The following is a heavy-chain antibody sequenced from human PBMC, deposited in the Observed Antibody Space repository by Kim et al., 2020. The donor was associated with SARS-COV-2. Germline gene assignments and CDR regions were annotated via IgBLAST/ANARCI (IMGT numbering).Heavy chain of an antibody. Sequence: TRYSQNFQGGVTITMDTSASTAYMELSSLRSEDTAVYYCARDGYRYGQFDYWGQGTLITVSS. CDR3: ARDGYRYGQFDY. V-gene: IGHV1-3*01. D-gene: IGHD5-18*01. CDR2: T. J-gene: IGHJ4*02.